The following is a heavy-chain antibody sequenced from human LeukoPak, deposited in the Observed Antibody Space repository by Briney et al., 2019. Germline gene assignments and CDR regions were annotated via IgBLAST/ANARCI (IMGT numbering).Heavy chain of an antibody. CDR1: GFTFSSYW. CDR3: STQGYSYGSKFEY. CDR2: INSDGSST. V-gene: IGHV3-74*01. J-gene: IGHJ4*02. Sequence: GGSLIVSCAASGFTFSSYWMHWVRQVPGKGLVWVSRINSDGSSTNYADSMKGRFTISIDNAKNTLYLQMNSLRAEDTAVYYCSTQGYSYGSKFEYWGQGTLVTVSS. D-gene: IGHD5-18*01.